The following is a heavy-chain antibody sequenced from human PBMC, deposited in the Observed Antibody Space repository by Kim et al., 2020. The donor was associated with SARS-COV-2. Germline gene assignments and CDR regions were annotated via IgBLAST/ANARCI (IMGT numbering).Heavy chain of an antibody. Sequence: GGSLRLSCAASGFNFNNFGLHWVRQAPGKGLEWVAVISYEGSKKFYADSVKGRFTISRDKNTDYLQLNSLTSEDTAVYFCAKPSVLLWFGEGRGYFDFWGQGALDTVST. D-gene: IGHD3-10*01. V-gene: IGHV3-30*18. CDR2: ISYEGSKK. J-gene: IGHJ4*02. CDR1: GFNFNNFG. CDR3: AKPSVLLWFGEGRGYFDF.